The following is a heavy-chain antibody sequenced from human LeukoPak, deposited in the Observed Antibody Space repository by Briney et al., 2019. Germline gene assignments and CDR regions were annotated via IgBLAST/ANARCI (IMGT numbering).Heavy chain of an antibody. D-gene: IGHD1-26*01. CDR2: ISGDGDNT. V-gene: IGHV3-43*02. CDR3: AKGVRSGTYYNCFDP. J-gene: IGHJ5*02. CDR1: GFTLDDYA. Sequence: GGCLRLSCVASGFTLDDYALHWVRQDPGKWLGWLSLISGDGDNTYYADSVKSRFTNSRDNSKNSIYLQMSRLRADYTALYYCAKGVRSGTYYNCFDPWGQGTQVTVSS.